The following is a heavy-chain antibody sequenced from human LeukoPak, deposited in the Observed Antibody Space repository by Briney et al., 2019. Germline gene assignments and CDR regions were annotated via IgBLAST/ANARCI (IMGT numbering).Heavy chain of an antibody. CDR1: GGTFSSYA. J-gene: IGHJ4*02. V-gene: IGHV1-69*13. D-gene: IGHD3-22*01. CDR2: IIPIFGAA. Sequence: SVKVSCMASGGTFSSYAISWVRQAPGQGLEWMGGIIPIFGAANYAQKFQGRVTITADESTSTAYMELSSLRSEDTAVYYCARVRDYYDSSGYKAYFDYWGQGTLVTVSS. CDR3: ARVRDYYDSSGYKAYFDY.